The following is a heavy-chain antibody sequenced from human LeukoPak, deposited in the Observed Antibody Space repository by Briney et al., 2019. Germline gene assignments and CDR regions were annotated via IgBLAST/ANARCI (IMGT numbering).Heavy chain of an antibody. CDR1: GYTFTSYG. CDR3: ARIHSSGWTNYYYYYMDV. Sequence: ASVKVSCKASGYTFTSYGISWVRQAPGQGLEWMGWISAYNGNTNYAQKLQGRVTMTTDTSTSTAYMELRSLRSDDTAVHYCARIHSSGWTNYYYYYMDVWGKGTTVTVSS. CDR2: ISAYNGNT. D-gene: IGHD6-19*01. V-gene: IGHV1-18*01. J-gene: IGHJ6*03.